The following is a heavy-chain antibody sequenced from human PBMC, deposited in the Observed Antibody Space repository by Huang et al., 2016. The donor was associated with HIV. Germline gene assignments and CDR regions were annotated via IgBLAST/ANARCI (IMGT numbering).Heavy chain of an antibody. Sequence: EVQLVQSGAELKKPGESLKISCRASGYSFTSYWLGWVRQMPVKGLEWMGIIYADDSDGRYRPSFQGQVTISAHKSINTAYLQWGRLKASDTDMYYCAKLVRRGSSGRDGFDVWGHGTLVTVSS. D-gene: IGHD3-22*01. CDR3: AKLVRRGSSGRDGFDV. V-gene: IGHV5-51*01. CDR2: IYADDSDG. CDR1: GYSFTSYW. J-gene: IGHJ3*01.